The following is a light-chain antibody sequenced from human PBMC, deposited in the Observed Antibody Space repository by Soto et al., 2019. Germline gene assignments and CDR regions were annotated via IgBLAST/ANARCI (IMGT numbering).Light chain of an antibody. CDR2: AAS. J-gene: IGKJ4*01. Sequence: DIQMTQSPSSLSASVGDRVTITCRASQSISRYLNWYQQKPGKAPKLLIYAASNLQSGVPSRFSGSGAGTDFTRTISSLQPEDFATYFGQQSYSSLTFGGGTKVELK. CDR3: QQSYSSLT. V-gene: IGKV1-39*01. CDR1: QSISRY.